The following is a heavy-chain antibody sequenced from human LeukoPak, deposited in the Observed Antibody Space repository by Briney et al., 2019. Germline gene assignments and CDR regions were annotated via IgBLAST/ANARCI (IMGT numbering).Heavy chain of an antibody. J-gene: IGHJ4*02. D-gene: IGHD5-12*01. CDR2: ISGSGGST. V-gene: IGHV3-23*01. CDR1: GFTFSDYY. CDR3: ATRPIFMVARRGY. Sequence: GGSLRLSCAASGFTFSDYYMSWVRQAPGKGLEWVSAISGSGGSTYYADSVKGRFTISRDNSKNTLYLQMNSLRAEDTAVYYCATRPIFMVARRGYWGQGTLVTVSS.